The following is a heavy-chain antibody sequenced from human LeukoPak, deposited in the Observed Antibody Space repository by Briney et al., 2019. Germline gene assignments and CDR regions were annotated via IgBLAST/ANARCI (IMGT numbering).Heavy chain of an antibody. Sequence: SQTLSLTCTVSGGSISSGSYYWSWIRQPAGKGLEWIGRIYTSGSTNYNPSLKSRVTISVDTSKNQFSLKLSSVTAADTAVYYCARYGLAARRLDYWGQGTLVTVSS. V-gene: IGHV4-61*02. D-gene: IGHD6-6*01. J-gene: IGHJ4*02. CDR2: IYTSGST. CDR3: ARYGLAARRLDY. CDR1: GGSISSGSYY.